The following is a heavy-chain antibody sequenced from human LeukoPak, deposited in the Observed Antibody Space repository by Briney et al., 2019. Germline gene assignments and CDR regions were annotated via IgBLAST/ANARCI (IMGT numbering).Heavy chain of an antibody. CDR2: ISSRSSAI. Sequence: AGGSLRLSCAASGFTFSSYSMNWVRQAPGKGLEWVSYISSRSSAIYYADSVKGRFTISRDNAKNSLYLQMNSLRAEDTAVYYCARETPIYDSSGYDYWGQGTLVTVSS. J-gene: IGHJ4*02. CDR3: ARETPIYDSSGYDY. D-gene: IGHD3-22*01. V-gene: IGHV3-48*04. CDR1: GFTFSSYS.